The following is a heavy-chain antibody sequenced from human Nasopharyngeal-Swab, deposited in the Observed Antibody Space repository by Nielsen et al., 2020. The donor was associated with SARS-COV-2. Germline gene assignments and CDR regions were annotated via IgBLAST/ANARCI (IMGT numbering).Heavy chain of an antibody. D-gene: IGHD3-10*01. V-gene: IGHV3-66*01. J-gene: IGHJ5*02. CDR2: IYTGGST. Sequence: GESLKISCAASGFTVSSNCMNWVRQAPGKGLEWVSVIYTGGSTYYADSVKGRFTISRDNSKNTLYLQMNSLRAEDTAVYYCAILEGNGSGSPWGQGTLVTVSS. CDR1: GFTVSSNC. CDR3: AILEGNGSGSP.